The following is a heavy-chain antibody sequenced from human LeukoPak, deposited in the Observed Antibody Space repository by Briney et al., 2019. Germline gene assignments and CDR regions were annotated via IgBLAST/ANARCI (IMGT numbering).Heavy chain of an antibody. V-gene: IGHV4-30-2*01. CDR2: IYHSGST. Sequence: LSLTCTVSGGSISSYSWSWIRQPPGKGLEWIGYIYHSGSTYYNPSLKSRVTISVDRSKNQFSLKLSSVTAADTAVYYCARERGDYYDSSGHNWFDPWGQGTLVTVSS. CDR3: ARERGDYYDSSGHNWFDP. J-gene: IGHJ5*02. CDR1: GGSISSYS. D-gene: IGHD3-22*01.